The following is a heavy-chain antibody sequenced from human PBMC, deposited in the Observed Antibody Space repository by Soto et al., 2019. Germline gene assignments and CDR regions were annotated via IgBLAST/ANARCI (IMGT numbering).Heavy chain of an antibody. V-gene: IGHV4-31*03. J-gene: IGHJ4*02. CDR1: GGSISSGGYY. CDR3: ARVSPRWLQFDY. D-gene: IGHD5-12*01. Sequence: QVQLQESGPGLVKPSQTLSLTCTVSGGSISSGGYYWSWIRQHPGKGLEWIGYIYYSGSTYYNPALKSRVTISVDTSKTQFSLKLSSVTAADTAVYYCARVSPRWLQFDYWGQGTLVTVSS. CDR2: IYYSGST.